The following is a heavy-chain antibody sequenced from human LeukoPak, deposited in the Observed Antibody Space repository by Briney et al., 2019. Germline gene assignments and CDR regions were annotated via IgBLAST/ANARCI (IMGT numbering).Heavy chain of an antibody. CDR2: ISFSGANS. CDR1: RFTFSNYE. CDR3: AREKDSRWYCSGGSCLDAFDI. V-gene: IGHV3-23*01. J-gene: IGHJ3*02. Sequence: GGSLRLSCAASRFTFSNYEMHWVRQAPGKGLDWVSLISFSGANSYYADSVKGRFTISRDNSKDTLFLQMNSLRAEDTAVYYCAREKDSRWYCSGGSCLDAFDIWGQGTVVTVSS. D-gene: IGHD2-15*01.